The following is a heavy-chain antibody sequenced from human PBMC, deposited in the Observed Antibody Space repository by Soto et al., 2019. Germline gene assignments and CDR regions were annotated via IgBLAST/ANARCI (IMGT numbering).Heavy chain of an antibody. J-gene: IGHJ5*02. CDR3: AASPYVLRFLEWSPEFDP. Sequence: ASVKVSCKASGYTFTSYGISWVRQAPGQGLEWMGWISAYNGNTNYAQKLQGRVTITRDMSTSTAYMELSSLRSEDTAVYYCAASPYVLRFLEWSPEFDPWGQGTLVTVSS. CDR1: GYTFTSYG. CDR2: ISAYNGNT. V-gene: IGHV1-18*01. D-gene: IGHD3-3*01.